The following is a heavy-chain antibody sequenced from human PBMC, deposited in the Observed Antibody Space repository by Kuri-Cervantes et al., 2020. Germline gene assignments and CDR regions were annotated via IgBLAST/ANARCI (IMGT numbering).Heavy chain of an antibody. Sequence: ASVKVSCKASGYTFTGDYMHWVRQAPGQGLEWMGWINPNSGGTNYAQKFQGWVTMTRDTSISTAYMELSRLGSDDTAVYYCARYSGGAYYGSGSYPDYWGQGTLVTVSS. CDR2: INPNSGGT. J-gene: IGHJ4*02. D-gene: IGHD3-10*01. V-gene: IGHV1-2*04. CDR1: GYTFTGDY. CDR3: ARYSGGAYYGSGSYPDY.